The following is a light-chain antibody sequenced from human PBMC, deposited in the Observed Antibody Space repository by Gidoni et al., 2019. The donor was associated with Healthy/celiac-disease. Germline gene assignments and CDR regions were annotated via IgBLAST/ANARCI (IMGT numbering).Light chain of an antibody. CDR1: SSDVGGYNY. Sequence: QSALTQPAPVSGSPGQSITISCTGTSSDVGGYNYVSWYQQHPGKAPKLMIYEVRQRPSGVPDRFSGSKSGNTASLTISGLQAEDEADYYCSSYTSSSTQVFGGGTKLTVL. V-gene: IGLV2-14*01. J-gene: IGLJ3*02. CDR2: EVR. CDR3: SSYTSSSTQV.